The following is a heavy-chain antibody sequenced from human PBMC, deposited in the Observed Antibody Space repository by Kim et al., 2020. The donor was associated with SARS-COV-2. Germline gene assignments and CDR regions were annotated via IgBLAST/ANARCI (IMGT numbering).Heavy chain of an antibody. CDR3: ARDLYYGDV. CDR1: GYTFTSYY. V-gene: IGHV1-46*01. J-gene: IGHJ6*02. Sequence: ASVKVSCKASGYTFTSYYIHWVRQAPGQGLEWMAIINPSGGSTNYAQNFQGRITMTRDTSTSTVYMELNSLTYEDTAVYYCARDLYYGDVWGQGTTVTVSS. D-gene: IGHD4-17*01. CDR2: INPSGGST.